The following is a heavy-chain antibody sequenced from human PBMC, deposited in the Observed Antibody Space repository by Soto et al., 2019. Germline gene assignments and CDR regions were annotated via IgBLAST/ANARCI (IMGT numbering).Heavy chain of an antibody. Sequence: GASVKVSCKASGGTLSSFAISWVRQAPGQGLEWMGGIIPIYDTTNYAQTFQGRVTITADESTNTAFMELSSLRSVDTAVYYCARARAERERSYDFWSGSFDYWGQRSLVTVSS. D-gene: IGHD3-3*01. V-gene: IGHV1-69*13. CDR2: IIPIYDTT. CDR1: GGTLSSFA. J-gene: IGHJ4*02. CDR3: ARARAERERSYDFWSGSFDY.